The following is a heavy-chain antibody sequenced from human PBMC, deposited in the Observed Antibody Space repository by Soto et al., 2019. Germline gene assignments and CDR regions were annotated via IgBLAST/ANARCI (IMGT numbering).Heavy chain of an antibody. D-gene: IGHD6-19*01. CDR1: GGSISSYY. J-gene: IGHJ5*02. CDR2: IYYSGST. Sequence: PSETLSLTCTVSGGSISSYYWSWIRQPPGKGLEWIGYIYYSGSTNYNPSLKSRVTISVDTSKNQFSLKLSSVTAADTAVYYCARATGIAVAGTSWFDPWGQGTLVTVSS. CDR3: ARATGIAVAGTSWFDP. V-gene: IGHV4-59*01.